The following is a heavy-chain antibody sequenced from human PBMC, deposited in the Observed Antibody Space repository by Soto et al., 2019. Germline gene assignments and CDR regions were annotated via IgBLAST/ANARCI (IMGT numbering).Heavy chain of an antibody. CDR2: ISSSSSTI. J-gene: IGHJ3*02. CDR3: AARTYSSSWYRSFDI. Sequence: EVQLVESGGGLVQPGGSLRLSCAASGFTFSSYSMNWVRQAPGKGLEWVSYISSSSSTIYYADSVKGRFTISRDNAKNSLYLQMNSLRDEDTAVYYCAARTYSSSWYRSFDIWGQGTMVTASS. V-gene: IGHV3-48*02. CDR1: GFTFSSYS. D-gene: IGHD6-13*01.